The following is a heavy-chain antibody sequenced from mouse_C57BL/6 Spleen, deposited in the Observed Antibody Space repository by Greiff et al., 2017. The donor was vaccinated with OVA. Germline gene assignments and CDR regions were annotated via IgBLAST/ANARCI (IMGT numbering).Heavy chain of an antibody. V-gene: IGHV2-2*01. D-gene: IGHD2-4*01. CDR1: GFSLTSYG. J-gene: IGHJ4*01. CDR2: IWSGGST. CDR3: ARRDDYDGGNYYAMYY. Sequence: VKLVESGPGLVQPSQSLSITCTVSGFSLTSYGVHWVRQSPGKGLEWLGVIWSGGSTDYNAAFISRLSISKDNSKSQVFFKMNSLQADDTAIYYCARRDDYDGGNYYAMYYWGQGTSVTVSS.